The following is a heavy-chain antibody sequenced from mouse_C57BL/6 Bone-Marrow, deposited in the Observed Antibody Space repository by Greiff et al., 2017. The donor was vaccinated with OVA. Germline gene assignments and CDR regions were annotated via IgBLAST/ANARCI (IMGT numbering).Heavy chain of an antibody. D-gene: IGHD1-1*02. CDR2: IYPGNSDT. CDR3: TRLWWEDFDV. Sequence: VQLQQSGTVLARPGASVKMSCKPSGYTFTSYWMHWVKQRPGQGLEWIGAIYPGNSDTSYNQKFKGKAKLTAVTSASTAYIELSSLTNEDSAVYYCTRLWWEDFDVWGTGTTVTVSS. V-gene: IGHV1-5*01. CDR1: GYTFTSYW. J-gene: IGHJ1*03.